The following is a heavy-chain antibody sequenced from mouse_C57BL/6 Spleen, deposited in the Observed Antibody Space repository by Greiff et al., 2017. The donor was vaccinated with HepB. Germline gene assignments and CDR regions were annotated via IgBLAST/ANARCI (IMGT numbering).Heavy chain of an antibody. CDR1: GYTFTDYY. CDR3: ARGGTGTGYFDV. J-gene: IGHJ1*03. D-gene: IGHD4-1*01. CDR2: INPNNGGT. V-gene: IGHV1-26*01. Sequence: EVQLQQSGPELVKPGASVKISCKASGYTFTDYYMNWVKQSHGKSLEWIGDINPNNGGTSYNQKFKGKATLTVDKSSGTAYMELRSLTSEDSAVYYCARGGTGTGYFDVWGTGTTVTVSS.